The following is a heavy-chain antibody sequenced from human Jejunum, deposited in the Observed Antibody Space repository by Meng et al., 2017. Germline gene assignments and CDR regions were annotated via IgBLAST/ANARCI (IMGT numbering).Heavy chain of an antibody. CDR1: GFSFISYA. CDR2: ITAGNGNT. V-gene: IGHV1-3*01. J-gene: IGHJ4*02. CDR3: ARDMPYSSGSFDF. D-gene: IGHD3-10*01. Sequence: QVQLVQVGVEVKKPGASVKVSCRASGFSFISYAIYWVRQAPGQSLEWMGWITAGNGNTKYSQKFQGRVTITRDTSASTAYMELSSLRFEDTAVYYCARDMPYSSGSFDFWGQGTLVTVSS.